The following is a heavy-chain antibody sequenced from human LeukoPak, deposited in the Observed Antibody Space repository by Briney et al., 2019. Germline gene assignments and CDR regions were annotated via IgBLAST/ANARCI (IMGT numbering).Heavy chain of an antibody. CDR3: ARLPKFKSCGYDCYSRLFDS. Sequence: GGSLRLSCAASGFTFSSYWMNWVRQAPGKGLEWVANIKQDGSEKYYVDSVKGRFTISRDNAKNSLFLQMNSLRAEDTAVYYCARLPKFKSCGYDCYSRLFDSWGQGTLVTVSS. J-gene: IGHJ4*02. D-gene: IGHD2-21*02. CDR2: IKQDGSEK. V-gene: IGHV3-7*02. CDR1: GFTFSSYW.